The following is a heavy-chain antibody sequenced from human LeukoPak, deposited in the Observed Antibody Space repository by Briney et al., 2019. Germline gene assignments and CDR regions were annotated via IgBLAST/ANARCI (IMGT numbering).Heavy chain of an antibody. CDR3: ANGGLWLPTRSD. V-gene: IGHV3-23*01. J-gene: IGHJ4*02. CDR1: GFTFSSYA. CDR2: ISGSGGST. D-gene: IGHD5-18*01. Sequence: GGSLRLSCAAFGFTFSSYAMSWVRQAPGKGLEWVSSISGSGGSTYYADSVKGRFTISRDNSKNTLYLQMNSLRAEDTAVYYCANGGLWLPTRSDWGQGTLVTVSS.